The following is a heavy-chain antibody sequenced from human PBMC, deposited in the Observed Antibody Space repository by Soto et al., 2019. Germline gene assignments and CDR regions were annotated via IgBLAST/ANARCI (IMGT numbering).Heavy chain of an antibody. D-gene: IGHD3-9*01. Sequence: EVQLLESGGGLVQPGGSLRLSCAGSGFSFSRYAMSWARQAPGKGLEWVSGINDSGDDTDYADSAKGRFTVSRDNSKNILYLQMNSLRVEDTAVYYCANFDWSISGGWGQGTTVTVSS. CDR1: GFSFSRYA. CDR3: ANFDWSISGG. V-gene: IGHV3-23*01. CDR2: INDSGDDT. J-gene: IGHJ6*02.